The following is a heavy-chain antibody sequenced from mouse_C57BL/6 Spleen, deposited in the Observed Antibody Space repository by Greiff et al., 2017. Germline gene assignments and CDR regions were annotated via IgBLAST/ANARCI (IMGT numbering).Heavy chain of an antibody. J-gene: IGHJ3*01. CDR2: IDPSDSYT. CDR3: ARSGYYGSTEAWFAY. Sequence: QVQLQQPGAEPVMPGASVKLSCKASGYTFTSYWMHWVKQRPGQGLEWIGEIDPSDSYTNYNQKFKGKSTLTVDKSSSTASMQLSSLTSEDSAVYYCARSGYYGSTEAWFAYWGQGTLVTVSA. V-gene: IGHV1-69*01. D-gene: IGHD1-1*01. CDR1: GYTFTSYW.